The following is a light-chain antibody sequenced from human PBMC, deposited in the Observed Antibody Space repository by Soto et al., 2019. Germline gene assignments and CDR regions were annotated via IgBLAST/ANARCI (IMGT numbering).Light chain of an antibody. CDR1: QTTNW. CDR3: KHYDKFSPRR. CDR2: QAS. V-gene: IGKV1-5*03. J-gene: IGKJ1*01. Sequence: DIQMTQSPSTLSASVGDRVTITCRASQTTNWLAWYQQKPGKAPKLLIYQASSLESGVPSRFSGSGSGTEFTLTISSLQPDVFATYYCKHYDKFSPRRFGQGPKVKIK.